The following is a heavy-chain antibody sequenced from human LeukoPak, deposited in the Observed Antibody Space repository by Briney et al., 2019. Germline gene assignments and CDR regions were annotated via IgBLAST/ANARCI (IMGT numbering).Heavy chain of an antibody. V-gene: IGHV3-11*06. D-gene: IGHD3-22*01. CDR1: GFTFSDYY. CDR2: ISSSSSYT. J-gene: IGHJ4*02. Sequence: GGSLRLSCAASGFTFSDYYMSWIRQAPGKGLEWVSYISSSSSYTNYADSVKGRFTISRDNAKNSLYLQMNSLRAEDTAVYYCARIGGYYPLDYWGQGTLVTVSS. CDR3: ARIGGYYPLDY.